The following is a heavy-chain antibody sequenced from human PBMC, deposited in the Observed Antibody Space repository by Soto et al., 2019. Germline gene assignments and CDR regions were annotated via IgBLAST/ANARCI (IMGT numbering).Heavy chain of an antibody. D-gene: IGHD2-2*01. Sequence: QVQLVQSGAEVKKPGASVKVSCKASGYTFTGYYMHWVRQAPGQGLEWMGWINPNSGGTNYAQKFQGWVTMTRDTSISTAYMELSRLRSDDTAVYYCARDLGFGLTTDIVVVPAARFDPWGQGTLVTVSS. V-gene: IGHV1-2*04. CDR3: ARDLGFGLTTDIVVVPAARFDP. J-gene: IGHJ5*02. CDR2: INPNSGGT. CDR1: GYTFTGYY.